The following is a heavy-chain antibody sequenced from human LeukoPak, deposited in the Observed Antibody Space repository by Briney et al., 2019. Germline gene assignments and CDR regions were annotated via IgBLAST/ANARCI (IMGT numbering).Heavy chain of an antibody. Sequence: ASVKVSCKASGYTFTGYYMNWVRQSPGQGLEWMGWINPNSGVTNFAQKFQGGVTMTRDTSIRTAYMELSRLRSDDTAVYYCARDGFESGWYHFDYWGQGTLVTVSS. D-gene: IGHD6-19*01. CDR1: GYTFTGYY. V-gene: IGHV1-2*02. CDR3: ARDGFESGWYHFDY. J-gene: IGHJ4*02. CDR2: INPNSGVT.